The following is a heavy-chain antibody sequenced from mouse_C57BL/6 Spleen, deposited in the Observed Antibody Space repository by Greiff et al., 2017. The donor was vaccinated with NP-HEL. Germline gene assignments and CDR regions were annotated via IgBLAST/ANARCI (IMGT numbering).Heavy chain of an antibody. D-gene: IGHD1-1*01. CDR3: ARDSYYGSSYAMDY. V-gene: IGHV3-6*01. CDR2: ISYDGSN. J-gene: IGHJ4*01. CDR1: GYSITSGYY. Sequence: EVQLQQSGPGLVKPSQSLSLTCSVTGYSITSGYYWNWIRQFPGNKLEWMGYISYDGSNNYNPSLKNRISITRDTSKNQFFLKLNSVTTEDTATYYCARDSYYGSSYAMDYWGQGTSVTVSS.